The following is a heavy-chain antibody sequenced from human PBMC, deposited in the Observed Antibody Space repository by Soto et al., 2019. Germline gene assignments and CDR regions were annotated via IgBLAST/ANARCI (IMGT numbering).Heavy chain of an antibody. CDR3: ARGLRFPPYYYGMDV. CDR2: INSDGSST. Sequence: EGSLRLSCAASGFTFSSYWMHWVRQAPGKGLVWVSRINSDGSSTSYADSVKGRFTISRDNAKNTLYLQMNSLRAEDTAVYYCARGLRFPPYYYGMDVSGQATTVTVSS. CDR1: GFTFSSYW. D-gene: IGHD3-3*01. V-gene: IGHV3-74*01. J-gene: IGHJ6*02.